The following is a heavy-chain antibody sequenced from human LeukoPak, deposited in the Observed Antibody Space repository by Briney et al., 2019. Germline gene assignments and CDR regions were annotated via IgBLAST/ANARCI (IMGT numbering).Heavy chain of an antibody. CDR3: ARGVLAGYDSSGYRLYNRFDP. V-gene: IGHV1-2*02. CDR1: GYTFIDYY. J-gene: IGHJ5*02. D-gene: IGHD3-22*01. CDR2: INPNSGGT. Sequence: ASVKVSCKASGYTFIDYYMHWVRQAPGQGLEWTGWINPNSGGTNYAQRFQGRVTMTRDTSISTAYMELSRLTSDDTAVYYCARGVLAGYDSSGYRLYNRFDPWGQGTLVTVSS.